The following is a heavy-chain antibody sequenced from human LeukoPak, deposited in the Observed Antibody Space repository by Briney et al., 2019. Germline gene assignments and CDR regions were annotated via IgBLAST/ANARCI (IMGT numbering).Heavy chain of an antibody. D-gene: IGHD3-3*01. Sequence: PPGGSLRLXCAASGFTFSSYAMSWVRQAPGKGLEWVSAISGSGGSTYYADSVKGRFTISRDNAKNTLYLQMNSLRAEDTAVYYCARDVVYKDFWSGYNYYYYYMDVWGKGTTVTVSS. V-gene: IGHV3-23*01. J-gene: IGHJ6*03. CDR1: GFTFSSYA. CDR3: ARDVVYKDFWSGYNYYYYYMDV. CDR2: ISGSGGST.